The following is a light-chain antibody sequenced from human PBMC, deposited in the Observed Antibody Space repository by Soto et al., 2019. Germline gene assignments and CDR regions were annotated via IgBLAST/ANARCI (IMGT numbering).Light chain of an antibody. J-gene: IGLJ2*01. CDR1: NSDIGAYNY. V-gene: IGLV2-14*01. Sequence: QSALTQPASVSGSPGQSITISCTGTNSDIGAYNYVSWYQQDPGKAPKVMIYDVTNRPSGVSNRFSGSKSGNTASLTISGLHAEDAADYYCSSYTTRRTRVFGGGTKVTVL. CDR2: DVT. CDR3: SSYTTRRTRV.